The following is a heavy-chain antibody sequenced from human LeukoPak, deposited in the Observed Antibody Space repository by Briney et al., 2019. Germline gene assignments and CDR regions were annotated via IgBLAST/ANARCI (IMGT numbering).Heavy chain of an antibody. J-gene: IGHJ4*02. CDR3: ARNIAAAAPFDY. Sequence: PSETLSLTCTVSGYSISSGYYWGWIRQPPGKVLEWIGSIYHSGSTYYNPSLKSRVTISVDTSKNQFSLKLSSVTAADTAVYYCARNIAAAAPFDYWGQGTLVTVSS. V-gene: IGHV4-38-2*02. CDR1: GYSISSGYY. CDR2: IYHSGST. D-gene: IGHD6-13*01.